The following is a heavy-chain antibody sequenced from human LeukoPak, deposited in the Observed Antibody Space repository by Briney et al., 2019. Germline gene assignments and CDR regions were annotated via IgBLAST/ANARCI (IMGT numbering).Heavy chain of an antibody. CDR2: ISSSSSYI. CDR3: ARDNWSKYYFDY. J-gene: IGHJ4*02. V-gene: IGHV3-21*01. CDR1: GFTFSSYS. D-gene: IGHD1/OR15-1a*01. Sequence: GGSLRLSCAASGFTFSSYSMNWVRQAPGKGLESVSSISSSSSYIYYADSVKGRFTISRDNAKNSLYLQMNSLRAEDTAVYYCARDNWSKYYFDYWGQGTLVTVSA.